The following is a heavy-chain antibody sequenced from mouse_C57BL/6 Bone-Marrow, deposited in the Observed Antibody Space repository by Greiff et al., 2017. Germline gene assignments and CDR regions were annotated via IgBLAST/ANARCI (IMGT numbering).Heavy chain of an antibody. V-gene: IGHV14-4*01. CDR1: GFNIKDDY. CDR3: TTLAWFAY. J-gene: IGHJ3*01. Sequence: EVQLQQSGAELVRPGASVKLSCTASGFNIKDDYMHWVKQRPEQGLEWIGWIDPENGDTEYASQFQGKATITADTSSNTAYLPLSSLTSEDTAVYYCTTLAWFAYWGQGTLVTVSA. CDR2: IDPENGDT.